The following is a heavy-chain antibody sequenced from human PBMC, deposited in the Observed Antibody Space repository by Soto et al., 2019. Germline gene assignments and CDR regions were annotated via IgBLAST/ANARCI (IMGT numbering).Heavy chain of an antibody. CDR3: ARMVGSGIVESPHAFDI. D-gene: IGHD1-26*01. J-gene: IGHJ3*02. V-gene: IGHV3-74*01. CDR2: INSDGSST. CDR1: GFTFSSYW. Sequence: EVQLVESGGGLVQPGGSLRLSCAASGFTFSSYWMHWVRQAPGKGLVWVSRINSDGSSTSYADSVKGRFTISRDNAKNTLYLQMNSLRAEDTAVYYCARMVGSGIVESPHAFDIWGQGTMVTVSS.